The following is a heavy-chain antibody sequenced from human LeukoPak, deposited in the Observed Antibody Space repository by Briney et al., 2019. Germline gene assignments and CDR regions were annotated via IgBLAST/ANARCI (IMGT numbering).Heavy chain of an antibody. CDR1: RGAITGDRHY. J-gene: IGHJ3*02. V-gene: IGHV3-11*01. D-gene: IGHD4-23*01. CDR3: ARAALIRWGNAFDI. CDR2: ISSSGSTI. Sequence: LSLTCTVSRGAITGDRHYWSWIRQAPGKGLEWVSYISSSGSTIYYADSVKGRFTISRDNAKNSLYLQMNSLRAEDTAVYYCARAALIRWGNAFDIWGQGTMVTVSS.